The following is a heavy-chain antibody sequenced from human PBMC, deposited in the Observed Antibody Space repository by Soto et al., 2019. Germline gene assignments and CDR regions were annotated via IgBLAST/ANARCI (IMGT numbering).Heavy chain of an antibody. CDR2: ISAYNGNT. Sequence: QDQLVQSGVEVKKPGASVKVSCKASGYSFTNYGITWVRQAPGQGFEWMGWISAYNGNTKYAQKLQGRVTMTTDASTSTGYWELRSLPSDDTAVYYCARDRGVAPPVAGNTHYYYYMDVWGKGTTVTVSS. V-gene: IGHV1-18*01. CDR3: ARDRGVAPPVAGNTHYYYYMDV. CDR1: GYSFTNYG. J-gene: IGHJ6*03. D-gene: IGHD6-19*01.